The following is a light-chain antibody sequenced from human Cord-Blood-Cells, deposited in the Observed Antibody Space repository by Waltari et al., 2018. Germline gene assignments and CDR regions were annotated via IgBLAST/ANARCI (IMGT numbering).Light chain of an antibody. CDR2: DVS. V-gene: IGLV2-14*01. J-gene: IGLJ3*02. CDR1: SSDVGGYNY. Sequence: QSALTQPASVSGSPGPSITISCTGTSSDVGGYNYVSWYQQHPGKAPKLLIYDVSNRPSWVSNRFSGSKSGNTASLTISGLQAEDEADYYCSSYTSSSTRVFGGGTKLTVL. CDR3: SSYTSSSTRV.